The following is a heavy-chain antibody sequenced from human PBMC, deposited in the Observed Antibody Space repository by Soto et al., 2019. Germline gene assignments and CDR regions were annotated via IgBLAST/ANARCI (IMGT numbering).Heavy chain of an antibody. J-gene: IGHJ3*02. Sequence: EVQLVESGGGLVKPGGSLRLSCTASGFTFSSYSMNWVRQAPGKGLEWVSSISSSSSYIYYADSVKGRFTISRDNAKNSLYLYMHSLRAEDTAVYYCSRSMFSVDAFDTWGQGTMVTVSS. CDR2: ISSSSSYI. CDR3: SRSMFSVDAFDT. D-gene: IGHD3-10*02. V-gene: IGHV3-21*01. CDR1: GFTFSSYS.